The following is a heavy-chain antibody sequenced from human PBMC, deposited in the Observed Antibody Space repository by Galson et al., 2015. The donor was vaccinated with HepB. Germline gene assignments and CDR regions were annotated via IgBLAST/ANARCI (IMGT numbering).Heavy chain of an antibody. Sequence: SLRLSCAASGFIFGSQAMSWVRQAPGQGLEWVPVISARGDDTHYGDSVKGGFTISRDNAKNTLYLQIGTLRVDDTAVYYCAVGRRLGGGSWGQGTLVTVSS. V-gene: IGHV3-23*01. D-gene: IGHD5-24*01. CDR3: AVGRRLGGGS. J-gene: IGHJ5*02. CDR2: ISARGDDT. CDR1: GFIFGSQA.